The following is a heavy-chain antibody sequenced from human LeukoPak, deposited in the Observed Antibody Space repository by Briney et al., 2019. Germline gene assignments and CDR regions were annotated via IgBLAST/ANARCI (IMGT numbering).Heavy chain of an antibody. CDR1: GYTFTSYG. D-gene: IGHD5-18*01. CDR2: ISAYNGNT. J-gene: IGHJ5*02. CDR3: ARGRGYSYGYWFDP. V-gene: IGHV1-18*01. Sequence: GASVKVSYKASGYTFTSYGISWVRQAPGQGLEWMGWISAYNGNTNYAQKLQGRVTMTTDTSTSTAYMELSSLRSEDTAVYYCARGRGYSYGYWFDPWGQGTLVTVSS.